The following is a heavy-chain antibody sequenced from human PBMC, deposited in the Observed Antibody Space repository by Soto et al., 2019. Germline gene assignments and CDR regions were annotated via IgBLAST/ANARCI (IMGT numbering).Heavy chain of an antibody. D-gene: IGHD3-22*01. CDR2: ISAYNGNT. V-gene: IGHV1-18*01. CDR1: GYTFTTYG. Sequence: QVQLVQSGGEVKKPGASVKVSCKASGYTFTTYGISWVRQALGQGLEWMGWISAYNGNTSYAQKLQGRVTMTTDTSTITAYMELRSLRSDDTAVYYCARVFFRLFAFDIWGQGTMVTVSS. CDR3: ARVFFRLFAFDI. J-gene: IGHJ3*02.